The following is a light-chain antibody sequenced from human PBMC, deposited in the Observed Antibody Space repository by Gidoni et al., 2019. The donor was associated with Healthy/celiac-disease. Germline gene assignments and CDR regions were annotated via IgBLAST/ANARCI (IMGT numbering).Light chain of an antibody. CDR1: KLGDKY. Sequence: SYELTQPPSVSVSPGQTASIPCSGDKLGDKYACWYQQKPGQSPVLVIYQDSKRPSGIPERFSGSNSGNTATLTISGTQAMDEADYSCQAWDSSTAPYVFGTGTKVTVL. V-gene: IGLV3-1*01. J-gene: IGLJ1*01. CDR3: QAWDSSTAPYV. CDR2: QDS.